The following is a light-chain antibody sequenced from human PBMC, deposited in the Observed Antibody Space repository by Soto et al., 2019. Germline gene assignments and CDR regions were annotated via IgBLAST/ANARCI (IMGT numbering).Light chain of an antibody. CDR2: AAS. CDR3: QQSYT. CDR1: QSISSY. Sequence: DIQMTQSPSSLSASVGDRVTITCRASQSISSYLNWYQQKPGKAPKLMIYAASSLQSGVPSRFSGSGSGTDSTLTISSLQPEDFATYYCQQSYTFGGGTKVEIK. J-gene: IGKJ4*01. V-gene: IGKV1-39*01.